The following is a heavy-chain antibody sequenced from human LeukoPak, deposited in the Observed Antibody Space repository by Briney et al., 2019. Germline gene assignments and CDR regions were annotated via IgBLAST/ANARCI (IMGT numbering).Heavy chain of an antibody. CDR1: GFTFSSYA. J-gene: IGHJ4*02. CDR3: AKSMSGSYSPLDY. V-gene: IGHV3-23*01. Sequence: GGSLRLSCAASGFTFSSYAMSWVRQAPGKGLEWVSAISGSGGSTYYADSVKGQFTISRDNSKNTLYLQMNSLRAEDTAVNYCAKSMSGSYSPLDYWGQGTLVTVSS. CDR2: ISGSGGST. D-gene: IGHD1-26*01.